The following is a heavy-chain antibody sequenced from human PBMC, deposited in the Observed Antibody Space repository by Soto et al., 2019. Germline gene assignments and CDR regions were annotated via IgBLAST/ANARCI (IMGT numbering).Heavy chain of an antibody. CDR3: AKTDYYDSSGPPGY. CDR2: ISGSGGST. J-gene: IGHJ4*02. D-gene: IGHD3-22*01. V-gene: IGHV3-23*01. Sequence: GGSLRLSCAASGFTFSTYAMSWVRQAPGKGLEWVSAISGSGGSTNYADYVKGRFTISRDNSKNTLYLQMNSLRAEDTAVYYCAKTDYYDSSGPPGYWGQGTLVTVSS. CDR1: GFTFSTYA.